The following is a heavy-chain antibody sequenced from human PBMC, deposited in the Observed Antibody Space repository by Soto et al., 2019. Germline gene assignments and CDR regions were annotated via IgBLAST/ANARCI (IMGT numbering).Heavy chain of an antibody. J-gene: IGHJ5*02. CDR3: GRGVSSGWNPTRVDP. Sequence: QIQLQESGPGLVKPSETLSLTCSVSGDSIRSVGYYWTWIRQPPGKGLEWLGDVYGVGTSRYNASLRGRLYISAAPSNTAISLTLTSVTATDTAVYFCGRGVSSGWNPTRVDPWGHG. V-gene: IGHV4-30-4*08. CDR1: GDSIRSVGYY. CDR2: VYGVGTS. D-gene: IGHD6-25*01.